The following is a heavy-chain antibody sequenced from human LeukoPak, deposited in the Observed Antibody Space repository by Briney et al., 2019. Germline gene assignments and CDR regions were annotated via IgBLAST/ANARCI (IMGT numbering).Heavy chain of an antibody. Sequence: GGSLRLSCSASGFTFSSYWMSWVRQAPGKGLEWVANVKQDGSEKYYVDSVKGRFTISRDNAKNSLSLQMNSLRAEDTAVYYCAKDGGSSSWLDYWGQGTLVTVSS. CDR2: VKQDGSEK. J-gene: IGHJ4*02. D-gene: IGHD6-13*01. CDR1: GFTFSSYW. CDR3: AKDGGSSSWLDY. V-gene: IGHV3-7*01.